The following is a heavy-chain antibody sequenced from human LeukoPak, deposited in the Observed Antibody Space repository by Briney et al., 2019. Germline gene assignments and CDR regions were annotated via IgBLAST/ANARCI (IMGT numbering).Heavy chain of an antibody. Sequence: SETLSLTCTVAGGSITSSNYYWGWIRQPPGKGLEWIGSFYYSGSTNYNPSLKSRVTISVDTSKNQFSLKLSSVTAADTAVYYCVYYYGSGSVEYWGQGTLVTVSS. J-gene: IGHJ4*02. CDR3: VYYYGSGSVEY. D-gene: IGHD3-10*01. CDR1: GGSITSSNYY. V-gene: IGHV4-39*01. CDR2: FYYSGST.